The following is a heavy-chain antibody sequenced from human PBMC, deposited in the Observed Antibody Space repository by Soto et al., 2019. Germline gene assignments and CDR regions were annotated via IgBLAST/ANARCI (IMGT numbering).Heavy chain of an antibody. CDR3: ARGVIH. CDR1: GGSISSGGYY. D-gene: IGHD3-16*02. V-gene: IGHV4-31*03. Sequence: QVQLQESGPGLVKPSQTLSLTCTVSGGSISSGGYYWSWIRQHPGKGLEWIGYIYYSGSTSYNPALKCRLTIPVDTSKNQFSLKLSPVTAAATAVYYCARGVIHWGQGTLVTVSS. CDR2: IYYSGST. J-gene: IGHJ4*02.